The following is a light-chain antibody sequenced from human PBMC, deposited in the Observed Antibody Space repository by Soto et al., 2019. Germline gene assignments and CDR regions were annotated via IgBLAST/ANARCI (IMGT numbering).Light chain of an antibody. CDR3: QQYKNYSPYT. V-gene: IGKV1-5*01. J-gene: IGKJ2*01. CDR2: DAS. Sequence: DILMTQSPSTLSASVGDKVTITCRASQSLTSWLAWYQQKPGKAPKLLIYDASTLQSGVPSRFSGSGSGTYFTLTISSLQPDDFATYYCQQYKNYSPYTFGQGTKLEIK. CDR1: QSLTSW.